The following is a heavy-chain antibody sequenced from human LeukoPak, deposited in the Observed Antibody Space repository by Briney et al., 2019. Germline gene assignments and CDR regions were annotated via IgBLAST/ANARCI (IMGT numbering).Heavy chain of an antibody. V-gene: IGHV3-48*03. D-gene: IGHD4-17*01. CDR3: AREDTVDAFDI. Sequence: GGSMRLSCAASGFTFSTYEMNWVRQAPGKGLEWISYISSSGRTIYYAESVKGRLTVSRDNAKSSLYLQMNSLRGEDTAIYYCAREDTVDAFDIWGQGTMVTVSS. CDR1: GFTFSTYE. J-gene: IGHJ3*02. CDR2: ISSSGRTI.